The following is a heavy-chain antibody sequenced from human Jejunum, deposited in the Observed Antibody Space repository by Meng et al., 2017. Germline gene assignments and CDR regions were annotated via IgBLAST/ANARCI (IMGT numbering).Heavy chain of an antibody. CDR2: IHQTGST. CDR3: ARYLWSRGLFDS. D-gene: IGHD2-21*01. V-gene: IGHV4-34*01. CDR1: SGSFTGYS. Sequence: QGTPQNGGAGLLKPSETLSPPCTGYSGSFTGYSWSWVRQSPGKGLEWIGEIHQTGSTNYSPSLQSRVTISIDTSKNEFSLELRSVTAADTAVYYCARYLWSRGLFDSWGQGTLVTVSS. J-gene: IGHJ5*01.